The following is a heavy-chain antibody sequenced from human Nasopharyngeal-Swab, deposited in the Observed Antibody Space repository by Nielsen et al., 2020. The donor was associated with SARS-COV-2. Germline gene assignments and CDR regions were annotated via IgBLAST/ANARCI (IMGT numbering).Heavy chain of an antibody. Sequence: KVSCKGSGYSFTSYWIGWVRQMPGKGLEWMGIIYPGDSDTRYSPSFQGPVTISADKSISTAYLQWSSLKASDTAMYYCARLGGYSGYGYYYYGMDVWGQGTTVTVSS. D-gene: IGHD5-12*01. V-gene: IGHV5-51*01. CDR1: GYSFTSYW. J-gene: IGHJ6*02. CDR2: IYPGDSDT. CDR3: ARLGGYSGYGYYYYGMDV.